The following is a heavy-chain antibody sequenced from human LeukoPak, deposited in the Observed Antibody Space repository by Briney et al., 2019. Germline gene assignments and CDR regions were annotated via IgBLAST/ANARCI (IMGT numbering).Heavy chain of an antibody. D-gene: IGHD1-26*01. Sequence: GGSLRLSCAASGFTFSSYEMNWVRQAPGKGLEWVSVIYSGGSTYYADSVKGRFTISRDNSKNTLYLQMNSLRAEDTAVYYCARALSGSYQYYFDYWAQGTLVTVSS. V-gene: IGHV3-66*01. CDR1: GFTFSSYE. J-gene: IGHJ4*02. CDR2: IYSGGST. CDR3: ARALSGSYQYYFDY.